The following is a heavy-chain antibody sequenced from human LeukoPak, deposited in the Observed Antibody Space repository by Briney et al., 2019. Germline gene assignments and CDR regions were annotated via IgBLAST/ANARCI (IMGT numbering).Heavy chain of an antibody. Sequence: PSQTLSLTRTVSGGSISSGSYYWSWLRQPAGKGLEWIGRIYTSGSTNYNPSLKSRVTISVDTSKNQFSLKLSSVTAADTAVYYCARSAGYQLLEGYYYYMDVWGKGTTVTVSS. CDR3: ARSAGYQLLEGYYYYMDV. CDR2: IYTSGST. V-gene: IGHV4-61*02. CDR1: GGSISSGSYY. J-gene: IGHJ6*03. D-gene: IGHD2-2*01.